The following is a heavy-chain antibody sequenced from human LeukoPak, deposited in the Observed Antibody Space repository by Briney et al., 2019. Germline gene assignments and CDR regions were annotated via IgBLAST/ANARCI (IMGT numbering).Heavy chain of an antibody. CDR3: AREWYSSSSFLDV. CDR2: ISSSGSTI. J-gene: IGHJ6*04. CDR1: GFTFSSYE. D-gene: IGHD6-6*01. V-gene: IGHV3-48*03. Sequence: GGSLRLSCAASGFTFSSYEMNWVRQAPGKGLEWVSYISSSGSTIYYADSVKGRLTISRDNAKNSLYLQMNSLRAEDTAVYYCAREWYSSSSFLDVWGKGTTVTVSS.